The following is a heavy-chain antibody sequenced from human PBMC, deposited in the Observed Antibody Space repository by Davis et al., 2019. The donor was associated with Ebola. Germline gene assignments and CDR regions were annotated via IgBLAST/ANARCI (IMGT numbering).Heavy chain of an antibody. CDR1: GLTFSEFA. Sequence: PGGSLRLSCAASGLTFSEFAMSWVRQAPGKGLEWVSAISGSGYTTYYADSVKGRFTISRDNSKNTVYLQMSSLRDEDTAIYYCARYCITATCPQDDSYYAMDVWGLGTTVTVSS. D-gene: IGHD3-9*01. J-gene: IGHJ6*02. CDR3: ARYCITATCPQDDSYYAMDV. CDR2: ISGSGYTT. V-gene: IGHV3-23*01.